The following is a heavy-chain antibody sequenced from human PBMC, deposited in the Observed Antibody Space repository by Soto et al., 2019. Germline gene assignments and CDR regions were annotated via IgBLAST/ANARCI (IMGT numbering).Heavy chain of an antibody. CDR1: GGSFSGYY. J-gene: IGHJ5*01. D-gene: IGHD2-8*01. Sequence: SETLSLTCAVYGGSFSGYYWSLIRQPPGKGLEWIGEINHSGNTNYNPSLKSRVTINPDISNNQVSLHLNSVTPDDTAVYYCVRLIGNSWLDSWGQGTLVTVSS. CDR2: INHSGNT. V-gene: IGHV4-34*01. CDR3: VRLIGNSWLDS.